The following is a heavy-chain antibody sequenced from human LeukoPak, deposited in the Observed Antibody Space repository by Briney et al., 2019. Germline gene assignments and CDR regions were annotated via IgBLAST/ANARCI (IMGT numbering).Heavy chain of an antibody. CDR1: GFTVSSNY. CDR3: ARGLYGGNSYYFDY. CDR2: IYSGGST. J-gene: IGHJ4*02. Sequence: PGGSLRLSCAASGFTVSSNYMSWVRQAPGKGLEWVSVIYSGGSTYCADSVKGRFTISRDNSKNTLYLQMNSLRAEDTAVYYCARGLYGGNSYYFDYWGQGTLVTVSS. V-gene: IGHV3-53*01. D-gene: IGHD4-23*01.